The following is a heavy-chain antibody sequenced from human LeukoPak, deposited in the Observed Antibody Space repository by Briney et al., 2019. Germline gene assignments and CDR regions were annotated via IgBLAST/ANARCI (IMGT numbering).Heavy chain of an antibody. D-gene: IGHD4-23*01. Sequence: GASVKVSCKASGYTFTGYYMHWVRQAPGQGLEWMGWINPNSGGTNYAQKFQGRVTMTRDTSISTAYMELSRLRSDDTAVYYCASADYGGKSVDAFDIWGQGTMVTVSS. CDR2: INPNSGGT. CDR1: GYTFTGYY. CDR3: ASADYGGKSVDAFDI. V-gene: IGHV1-2*02. J-gene: IGHJ3*02.